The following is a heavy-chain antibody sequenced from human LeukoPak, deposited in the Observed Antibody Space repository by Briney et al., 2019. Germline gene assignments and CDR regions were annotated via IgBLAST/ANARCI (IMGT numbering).Heavy chain of an antibody. J-gene: IGHJ6*02. V-gene: IGHV3-21*01. CDR2: ISSSSSYI. CDR3: ARDTQTTTVVTPIYYGMDV. D-gene: IGHD4-23*01. Sequence: GGSLRLSCAASGFTFSSYSMNWVRQAPGKGLEWVSSISSSSSYIYYADSVKGRLTISRDNAKNSLYLQMNSLRAEDTAVYYCARDTQTTTVVTPIYYGMDVWGQGTTVTVSS. CDR1: GFTFSSYS.